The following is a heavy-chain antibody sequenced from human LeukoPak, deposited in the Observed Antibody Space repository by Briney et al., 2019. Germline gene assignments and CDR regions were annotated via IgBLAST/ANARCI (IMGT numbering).Heavy chain of an antibody. CDR1: GYIITSYW. D-gene: IGHD6-19*01. CDR2: IYPGDSDT. V-gene: IGHV5-51*01. Sequence: HGESLKISCKGSGYIITSYWIGWVRQMPGKGLEWMGIIYPGDSDTRYSPSFQGRVSISADKSISTAYLQWSSLKASDTAMYYCARLTGYSSGWNFDYWGQGTLVTVSS. CDR3: ARLTGYSSGWNFDY. J-gene: IGHJ4*02.